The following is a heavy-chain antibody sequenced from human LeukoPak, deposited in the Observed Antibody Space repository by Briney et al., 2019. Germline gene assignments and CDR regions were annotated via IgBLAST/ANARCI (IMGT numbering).Heavy chain of an antibody. V-gene: IGHV3-9*01. CDR3: ATDILKYYGDYVGDAFDI. CDR2: ISWNSGSI. CDR1: GFTFDDYA. J-gene: IGHJ3*02. Sequence: PGRSLRLSCAASGFTFDDYAMHWVRQAPGKGLEWVSGISWNSGSIGYADSVKGRFTISRDNAKNSLYLQMNSLRAEDTALYSCATDILKYYGDYVGDAFDIWGQGTMVTVSS. D-gene: IGHD4-17*01.